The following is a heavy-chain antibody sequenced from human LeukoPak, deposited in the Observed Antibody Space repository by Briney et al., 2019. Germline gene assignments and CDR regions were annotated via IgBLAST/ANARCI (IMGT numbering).Heavy chain of an antibody. J-gene: IGHJ4*02. CDR3: ARSCGGDCYSSHRYYFDY. CDR2: ISGSSTYI. Sequence: GGSLRLSCAASGFTFSHFTINWVRQAPGKGLEWVSTISGSSTYIFYADSVKGRFTISSDDAKNSLYLQMNSLRAEDTAVYYCARSCGGDCYSSHRYYFDYWGQGSLVTVSS. V-gene: IGHV3-21*01. D-gene: IGHD2-21*02. CDR1: GFTFSHFT.